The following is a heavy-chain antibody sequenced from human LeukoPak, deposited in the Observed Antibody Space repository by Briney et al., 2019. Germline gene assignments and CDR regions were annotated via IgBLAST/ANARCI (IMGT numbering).Heavy chain of an antibody. V-gene: IGHV3-30*18. Sequence: GGSLGLSCAASGFTFSYFGMHWVRQAPGKGLEWVAVISYDGSNKYYADSVKGRFTISRDNSKNTLYLQMNSLRTEDTAVYYCAKGIVSTSAGGFDHWGQGTLVTVSS. J-gene: IGHJ4*02. D-gene: IGHD2-2*01. CDR1: GFTFSYFG. CDR3: AKGIVSTSAGGFDH. CDR2: ISYDGSNK.